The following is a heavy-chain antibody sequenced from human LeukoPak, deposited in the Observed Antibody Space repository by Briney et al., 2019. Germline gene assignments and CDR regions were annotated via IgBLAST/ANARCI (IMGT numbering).Heavy chain of an antibody. CDR3: ARDTPGYGGDDFDY. CDR2: IQAGGDEK. J-gene: IGHJ4*02. CDR1: GFTFSTYG. V-gene: IGHV3-30*02. Sequence: GGSLRLSCAASGFTFSTYGMHWVRQAPGKGLEWMTFIQAGGDEKYYAESVKGRFTVSRDNSKNTLYLQMNSLRDEDTAVYYCARDTPGYGGDDFDYWGQGALVTVSS. D-gene: IGHD4-23*01.